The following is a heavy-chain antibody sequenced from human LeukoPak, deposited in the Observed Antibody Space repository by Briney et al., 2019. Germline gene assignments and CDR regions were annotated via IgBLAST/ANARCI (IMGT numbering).Heavy chain of an antibody. J-gene: IGHJ4*02. V-gene: IGHV3-11*04. CDR3: ARSDCSSTSCDKRGNFDY. CDR1: GFTFSDYY. D-gene: IGHD2-2*02. Sequence: GGSLRLSCAASGFTFSDYYMSWIRQAPGKGLEWVSSISSSGTYIYYADSVRGRFTISRDNAKNSVYLQMNSLRAEDTAVYYCARSDCSSTSCDKRGNFDYWGQGTLVTVSS. CDR2: ISSSGTYI.